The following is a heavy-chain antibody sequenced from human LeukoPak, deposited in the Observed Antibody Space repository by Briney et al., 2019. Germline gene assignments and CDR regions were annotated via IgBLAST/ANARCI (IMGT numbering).Heavy chain of an antibody. D-gene: IGHD3-3*01. CDR2: IIPIFGTA. V-gene: IGHV1-69*05. Sequence: ASVKVSCKASRGTFSSYAISWVRQAPGQGLEWMGGIIPIFGTANYAQKFQGRVTITTDESTSTAYMELSSLRSEDTAVYYCARDSTIFGVVRNYYYYYMDVWGKGTTVTVSS. CDR3: ARDSTIFGVVRNYYYYYMDV. CDR1: RGTFSSYA. J-gene: IGHJ6*03.